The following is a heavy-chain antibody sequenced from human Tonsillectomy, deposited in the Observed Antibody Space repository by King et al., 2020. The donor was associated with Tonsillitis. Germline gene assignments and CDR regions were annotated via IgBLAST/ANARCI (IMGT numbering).Heavy chain of an antibody. Sequence: VQLQESGPGLVKPSQTLSLTCTVSGVSVSSGDYFWSWIRQPPGKGLGSIAYIYYSWTTYYTPSLKSRLTMSIDTTNNNFSLKLNSVTAADTSAFYCARLPILWFGESGGMDVGGQGTTVTVSS. D-gene: IGHD3-10*01. J-gene: IGHJ6*02. V-gene: IGHV4-30-4*01. CDR1: GVSVSSGDYF. CDR3: ARLPILWFGESGGMDV. CDR2: IYYSWTT.